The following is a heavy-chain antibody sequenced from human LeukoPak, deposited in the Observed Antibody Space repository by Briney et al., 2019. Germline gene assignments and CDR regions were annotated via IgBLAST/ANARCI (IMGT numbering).Heavy chain of an antibody. J-gene: IGHJ2*01. CDR1: GGSISSSNW. CDR3: ATVTVVVPAAIRYFDL. V-gene: IGHV4-4*02. D-gene: IGHD2-2*01. Sequence: SETLSLTCAVSGGSISSSNWWSWVRPPPGKGLEWIGEIYHSGSTNYNPSLKSRVTISVDKSKNQFSLKLSSVTAADTAVYYCATVTVVVPAAIRYFDLWGRGTLVTVSS. CDR2: IYHSGST.